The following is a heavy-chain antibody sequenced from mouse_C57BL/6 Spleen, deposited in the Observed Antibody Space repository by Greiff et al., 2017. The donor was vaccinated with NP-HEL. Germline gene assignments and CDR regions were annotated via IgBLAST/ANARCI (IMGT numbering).Heavy chain of an antibody. CDR3: ARNRAYYGSSYDAMDY. CDR1: GFSLTSYG. CDR2: IWSGGST. Sequence: QVHVKQSGPGLVQPSQSLSITCTVSGFSLTSYGVHWVRQSPGKGLEWLGVIWSGGSTDYNAAFISRLSISKDNSKSQVFFKMNSLQADDTAIYYCARNRAYYGSSYDAMDYWGQGTSVTVSS. J-gene: IGHJ4*01. V-gene: IGHV2-2*01. D-gene: IGHD1-1*01.